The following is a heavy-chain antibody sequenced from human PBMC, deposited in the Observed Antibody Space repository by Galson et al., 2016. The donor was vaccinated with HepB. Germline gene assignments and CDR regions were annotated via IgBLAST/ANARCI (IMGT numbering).Heavy chain of an antibody. Sequence: LTCAVYGGSFSGYYWNWIRQPPGKGLEWIGEINHSGSTNYNPSLKSRVTISVDTSKNQFSLKLTSVTAADTAVYYCARAPTYYYDRSGYYYPRAHFDYWGQGTLVTVSS. V-gene: IGHV4-34*01. CDR2: INHSGST. CDR1: GGSFSGYY. CDR3: ARAPTYYYDRSGYYYPRAHFDY. J-gene: IGHJ4*02. D-gene: IGHD3-22*01.